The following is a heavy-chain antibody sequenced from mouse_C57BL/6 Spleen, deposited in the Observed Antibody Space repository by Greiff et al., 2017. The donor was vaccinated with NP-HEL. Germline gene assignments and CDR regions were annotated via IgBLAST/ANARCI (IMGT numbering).Heavy chain of an antibody. V-gene: IGHV1-64*01. CDR2: IHPNSGST. D-gene: IGHD2-2*01. J-gene: IGHJ3*01. CDR1: GYTFTSYW. Sequence: QVQLQQSGAELVKPGASVKLSCKASGYTFTSYWMHWVKQRPGQGLEWIGMIHPNSGSTNYNEKFKSKATLTVDKSSSTAYMQLSSLTSEDSAVYYCAREGGMVTTGGWFAYWGQGTLVTVSA. CDR3: AREGGMVTTGGWFAY.